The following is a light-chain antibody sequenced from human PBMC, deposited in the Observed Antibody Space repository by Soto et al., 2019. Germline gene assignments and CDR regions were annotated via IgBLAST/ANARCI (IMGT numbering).Light chain of an antibody. CDR1: QSVSSY. CDR3: QQRSNGPPGGFT. CDR2: DAS. V-gene: IGKV3-11*01. J-gene: IGKJ3*01. Sequence: EIVLTQSPATLSLSPGERATLSCRASQSVSSYLAWYQQKPGQAPRLLIYDASNRATGIPARFSGSGSGTDFTLTISSLEPEDFAVYYCQQRSNGPPGGFTFGPGTKVDIK.